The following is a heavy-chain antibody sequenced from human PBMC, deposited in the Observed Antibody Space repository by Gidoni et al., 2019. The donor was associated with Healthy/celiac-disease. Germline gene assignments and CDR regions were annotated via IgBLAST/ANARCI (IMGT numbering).Heavy chain of an antibody. Sequence: QVQLQESGPGLVKPSETLSLTCTVSGYSISSGYYWGWIRQPPGKGLEWIGSMFHSGSIYYNPSLKSRVTISVDTSKNQFSLKLSSVTAADTAVYYCARMWLRIGGDRGGFDYWGQGTLVTVSS. CDR3: ARMWLRIGGDRGGFDY. CDR1: GYSISSGYY. V-gene: IGHV4-38-2*02. D-gene: IGHD5-12*01. J-gene: IGHJ4*02. CDR2: MFHSGSI.